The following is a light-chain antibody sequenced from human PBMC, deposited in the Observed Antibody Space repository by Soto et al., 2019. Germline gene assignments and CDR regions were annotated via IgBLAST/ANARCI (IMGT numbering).Light chain of an antibody. CDR1: KIGTKD. CDR3: QVWDSRSDRAF. CDR2: GNF. J-gene: IGLJ2*01. Sequence: SYELTQPPSVSVAPGQTASIACGGDKIGTKDVHWYQKPGQAPVLVVYGNFGRPSGIPERFSGSNSGNTATLSISRVEAGDGADYYCQVWDSRSDRAFFGGGTKLTVL. V-gene: IGLV3-21*02.